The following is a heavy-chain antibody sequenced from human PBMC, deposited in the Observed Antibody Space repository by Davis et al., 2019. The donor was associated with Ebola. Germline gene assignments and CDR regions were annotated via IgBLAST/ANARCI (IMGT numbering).Heavy chain of an antibody. CDR2: MNPNSGNT. D-gene: IGHD1-7*01. V-gene: IGHV1-8*03. CDR1: GYTFTSYA. CDR3: AREIRVTGTTRYWYFDL. J-gene: IGHJ2*01. Sequence: ASVKVSCKASGYTFTSYAINWVRQATGQGLEWMGWMNPNSGNTGYAQKFQGRVTITRNTSISTAYMELGSLRSEDTAVYYCAREIRVTGTTRYWYFDLWGRGTLVTVSS.